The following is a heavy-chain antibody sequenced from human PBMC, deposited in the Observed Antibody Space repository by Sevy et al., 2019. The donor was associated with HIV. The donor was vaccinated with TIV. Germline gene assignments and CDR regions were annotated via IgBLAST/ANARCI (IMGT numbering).Heavy chain of an antibody. Sequence: GGSLRLSCGASGFTFSRYSMNWVRQAPGKGLEWVSSISSGNSYIYYADSVKGRFTISRDNAKNSLYLHMNSLRAEDTAVYYCARGSGAVVAGNYFDYWGQGIPVTVSS. D-gene: IGHD6-19*01. V-gene: IGHV3-21*01. CDR3: ARGSGAVVAGNYFDY. CDR2: ISSGNSYI. J-gene: IGHJ4*02. CDR1: GFTFSRYS.